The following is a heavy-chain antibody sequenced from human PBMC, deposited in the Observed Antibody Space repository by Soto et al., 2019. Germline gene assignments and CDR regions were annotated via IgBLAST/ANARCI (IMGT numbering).Heavy chain of an antibody. V-gene: IGHV3-21*01. Sequence: EVQLVESGGGLVKPGGSLRLSCAASGFTFSSYSMNWVRQAPGKGLEWVSSISSSSSYIYYADSVNGRFTISRDNAKNPLYLQMNSLRAEETAVYYCARDITGYSSGWAYWGQGTLVTVSS. D-gene: IGHD6-19*01. CDR2: ISSSSSYI. CDR1: GFTFSSYS. CDR3: ARDITGYSSGWAY. J-gene: IGHJ4*02.